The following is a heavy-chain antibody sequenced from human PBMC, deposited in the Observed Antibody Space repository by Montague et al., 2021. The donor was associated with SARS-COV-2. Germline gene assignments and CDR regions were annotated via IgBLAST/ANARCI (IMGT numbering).Heavy chain of an antibody. CDR3: ARRAGSFDNWFDL. CDR1: GGSITDYS. CDR2: VFKSGGT. Sequence: SETLSLTCTVSGGSITDYSWTWIRQPPGKALEWIGYVFKSGGTSYNPSLKSRVTMSVDTSKSHFSLRLTSVTAADTAVYYCARRAGSFDNWFDLWGQGALVTVSS. V-gene: IGHV4-59*08. J-gene: IGHJ5*02. D-gene: IGHD3-10*01.